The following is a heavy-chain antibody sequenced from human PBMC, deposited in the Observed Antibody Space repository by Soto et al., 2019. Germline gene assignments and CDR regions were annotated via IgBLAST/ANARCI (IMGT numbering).Heavy chain of an antibody. CDR1: GYTFTSYY. D-gene: IGHD6-19*01. CDR3: ARERWGSGSRWFDP. CDR2: INASNGNT. J-gene: IGHJ5*02. Sequence: ASVKVSCKASGYTFTSYYMHWVRQAPGQGLEWMGRINASNGNTKYSQKFQGRVTITRDTSTSTAYMELSSLTSEDTAVYYCARERWGSGSRWFDPWGQGTLVTVSS. V-gene: IGHV1-3*01.